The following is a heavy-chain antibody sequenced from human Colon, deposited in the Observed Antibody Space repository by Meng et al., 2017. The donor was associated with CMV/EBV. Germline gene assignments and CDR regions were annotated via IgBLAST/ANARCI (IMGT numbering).Heavy chain of an antibody. CDR1: GFTFSSYS. CDR2: ISSSSSTI. D-gene: IGHD3-22*01. Sequence: GGSLRLSCAASGFTFSSYSMNWVRQAPGKGLEWVSYISSSSSTIYYADSVKGRFTISRDNAKNSLYLQMNSLRAEDTAVYYCARDRNDYYDSSHDAFDIWGQGTMVTVSS. J-gene: IGHJ3*02. CDR3: ARDRNDYYDSSHDAFDI. V-gene: IGHV3-48*04.